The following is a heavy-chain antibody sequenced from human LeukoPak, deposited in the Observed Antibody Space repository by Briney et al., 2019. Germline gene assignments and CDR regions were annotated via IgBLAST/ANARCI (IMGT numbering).Heavy chain of an antibody. J-gene: IGHJ5*02. D-gene: IGHD2/OR15-2a*01. Sequence: GGSLRLSCAASGFTFSSYWMHWVRQAPGKGLVWVSRINSDGSSTSYADSVKGRFTISRDNAKNTLYQQMNSLRAEDTAVYYCARVPKYFNWFDPWGQGTLVTVSS. CDR2: INSDGSST. CDR1: GFTFSSYW. V-gene: IGHV3-74*01. CDR3: ARVPKYFNWFDP.